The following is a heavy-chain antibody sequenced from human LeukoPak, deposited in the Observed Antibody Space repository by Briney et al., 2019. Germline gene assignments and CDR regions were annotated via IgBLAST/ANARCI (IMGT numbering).Heavy chain of an antibody. CDR3: ARDDYGDWPPLFDY. Sequence: GGSLRLSCAASGFTFSAFAMNWVRQAPGKGLGWVSFISRSDGTAYYADSVKGRFTISGDNSKNTLYLQMNSLRAEDTAQYFCARDDYGDWPPLFDYWGQGTLVTVSS. D-gene: IGHD4-17*01. V-gene: IGHV3-23*01. CDR1: GFTFSAFA. J-gene: IGHJ4*02. CDR2: ISRSDGTA.